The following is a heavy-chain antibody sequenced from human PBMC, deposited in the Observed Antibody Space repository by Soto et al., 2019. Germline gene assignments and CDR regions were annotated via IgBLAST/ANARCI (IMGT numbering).Heavy chain of an antibody. CDR1: GYDFTNYW. CDR2: IHPGDSDT. Sequence: EVQLVQSGAEVKKPGESLRISCKGSGYDFTNYWIGWVRQTPGKGLEWMGIIHPGDSDTRYSLSFQGQVTISADKSISTAYLQWSSLKASDTAMYYCARRYCSTTTCAGDPYYYGMDVWGQGTSVTVSS. D-gene: IGHD2-15*01. V-gene: IGHV5-51*01. CDR3: ARRYCSTTTCAGDPYYYGMDV. J-gene: IGHJ6*02.